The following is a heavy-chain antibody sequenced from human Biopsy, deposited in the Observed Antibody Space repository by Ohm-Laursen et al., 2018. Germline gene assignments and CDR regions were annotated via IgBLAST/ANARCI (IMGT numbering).Heavy chain of an antibody. J-gene: IGHJ6*02. CDR2: LDWDDAK. V-gene: IGHV2-70*16. D-gene: IGHD2-2*02. CDR3: ARIPILVVPAAIVYRHRRHLQGLDV. Sequence: TQTLTLTRTLSGFSLNTRGMSVTWIRQPPGKALEWLARLDWDDAKFYNGSLKTRLTISKDTSENHVVLTLSDVDPVDTATYYCARIPILVVPAAIVYRHRRHLQGLDVWGQGTTVIVSS. CDR1: GFSLNTRGMS.